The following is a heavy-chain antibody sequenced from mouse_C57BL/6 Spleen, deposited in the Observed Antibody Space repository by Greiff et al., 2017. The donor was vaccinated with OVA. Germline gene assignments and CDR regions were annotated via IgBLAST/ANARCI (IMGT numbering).Heavy chain of an antibody. J-gene: IGHJ4*01. CDR1: GYTFTDYN. V-gene: IGHV1-18*01. D-gene: IGHD1-1*01. Sequence: EVQGVESGPELVKPGASVKIPCKASGYTFTDYNMDWVKQSHGKSLEWIGDINPNNGGTIYNQKFKGKATLTVDKSSSTAYMELRSLTSEDTAVYYCARKTTVPLYYAMDYWGQGTSVTVSS. CDR2: INPNNGGT. CDR3: ARKTTVPLYYAMDY.